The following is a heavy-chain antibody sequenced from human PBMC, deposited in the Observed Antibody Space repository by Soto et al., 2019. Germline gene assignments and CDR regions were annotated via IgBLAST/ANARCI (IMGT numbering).Heavy chain of an antibody. J-gene: IGHJ5*02. Sequence: EVQLVESGGGLVQPGGSLRLSCAASGFTFSSYWMHWVRQAPGKGLVWVSRIDSDGSGTIYADSVKGRFTISRDNAKNTLFLQMNSLRDEDTAVYYCTRSSSANWLDPWGQGTLVTVSS. CDR1: GFTFSSYW. CDR3: TRSSSANWLDP. V-gene: IGHV3-74*01. D-gene: IGHD6-6*01. CDR2: IDSDGSGT.